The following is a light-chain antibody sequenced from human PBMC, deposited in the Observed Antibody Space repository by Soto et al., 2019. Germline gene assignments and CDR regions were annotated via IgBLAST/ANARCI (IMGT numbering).Light chain of an antibody. J-gene: IGKJ4*01. CDR2: ATN. Sequence: DLQMTQSPSSLSASIGDRITITCRASQNTNAQLNWYQQKPGQVPKLLIYATNNLQSGVPSRFSGSGSGTECTLTISSLQPEDCATYYCQQSFSFPPTFGGGTKVEI. CDR3: QQSFSFPPT. CDR1: QNTNAQ. V-gene: IGKV1-39*01.